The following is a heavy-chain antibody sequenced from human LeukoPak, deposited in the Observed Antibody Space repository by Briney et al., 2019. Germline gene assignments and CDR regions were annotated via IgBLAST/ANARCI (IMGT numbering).Heavy chain of an antibody. CDR1: GFTFSDHY. Sequence: GGSLRLSCAASGFTFSDHYMDWVRQTPGKGLEWVGRSRNKANSYTTEYAASVKGRFIISRDDSKNSLFLQMNSLKTDDTAVYYCTRASVSGSYFFHWGQGALVTVSS. D-gene: IGHD1-26*01. CDR3: TRASVSGSYFFH. V-gene: IGHV3-72*01. CDR2: SRNKANSYTT. J-gene: IGHJ4*02.